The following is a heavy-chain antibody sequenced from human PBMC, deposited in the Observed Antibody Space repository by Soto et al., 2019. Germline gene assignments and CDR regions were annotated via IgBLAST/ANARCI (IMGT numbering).Heavy chain of an antibody. Sequence: SVKVSCKASGGSFSSFGISWVRQAPGQGLEWMGGIIPVFGRPNYAQRFRGRLTITADESTNTVYLELIDLRSEDTAVYYCAREGSGYNLWGKGTQVTVSS. CDR1: GGSFSSFG. V-gene: IGHV1-69*13. CDR3: AREGSGYNL. J-gene: IGHJ1*01. CDR2: IIPVFGRP. D-gene: IGHD5-12*01.